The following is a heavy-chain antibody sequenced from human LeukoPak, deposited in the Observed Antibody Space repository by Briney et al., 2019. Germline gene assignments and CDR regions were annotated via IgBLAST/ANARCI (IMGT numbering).Heavy chain of an antibody. J-gene: IGHJ5*02. Sequence: PSETLSLTCTVSGGSISSGGYYWSWIRQPPGKGLEWIGYIYHSGSTYYNPSLKSRVTISVDRSKNQFSLKLSSVTAADTAVYYCARDVTPGRSSSWYGGWFDPWGQGTLVTVSS. CDR2: IYHSGST. CDR1: GGSISSGGYY. CDR3: ARDVTPGRSSSWYGGWFDP. V-gene: IGHV4-30-2*01. D-gene: IGHD6-13*01.